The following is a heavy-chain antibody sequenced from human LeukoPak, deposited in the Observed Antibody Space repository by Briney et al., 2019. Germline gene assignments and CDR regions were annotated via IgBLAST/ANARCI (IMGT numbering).Heavy chain of an antibody. J-gene: IGHJ4*02. CDR1: GGTFSSYA. V-gene: IGHV1-8*02. CDR3: ARASSSSSYYFDY. D-gene: IGHD6-6*01. Sequence: ASVKVSCKASGGTFSSYAISWVRQAPGQGLEWMGWMNPNSGNTGYAQKFQGRVTMTRNTSISTAYMELSSLRSEDTAVYYCARASSSSSYYFDYWGQGTLVTVSS. CDR2: MNPNSGNT.